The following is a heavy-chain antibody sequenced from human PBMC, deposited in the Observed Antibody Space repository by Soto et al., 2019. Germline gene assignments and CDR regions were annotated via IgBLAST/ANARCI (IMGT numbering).Heavy chain of an antibody. CDR2: INPKSRGT. D-gene: IGHD1-26*01. J-gene: IGHJ5*02. Sequence: ASVKVSCKASGYTFTDYFIHWVRQAPGQGFEWMGWINPKSRGTTYAQKFQGRVTMTRETSNSTAYMELRGLRSDDTAVYYCARVTLKVGNWFDPWGQGTLVAVSS. CDR3: ARVTLKVGNWFDP. CDR1: GYTFTDYF. V-gene: IGHV1-2*02.